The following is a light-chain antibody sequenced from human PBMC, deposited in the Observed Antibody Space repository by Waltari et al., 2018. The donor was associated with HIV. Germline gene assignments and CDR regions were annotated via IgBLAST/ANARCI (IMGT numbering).Light chain of an antibody. V-gene: IGKV4-1*01. CDR3: QQYFRIPPT. J-gene: IGKJ4*01. Sequence: DIVMTQSPDSLPVSLGERATINCTSSRSILYSSDNRNYLAWYQQKPRQLPKLLISWASTRESGVPDRFSGSGSGTDFTLTITRLQAEDVAVYHCQQYFRIPPTFGGGTKVQIK. CDR2: WAS. CDR1: RSILYSSDNRNY.